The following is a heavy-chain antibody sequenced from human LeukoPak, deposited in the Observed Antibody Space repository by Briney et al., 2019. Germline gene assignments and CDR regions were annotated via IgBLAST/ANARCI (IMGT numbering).Heavy chain of an antibody. CDR1: GYTFTSYG. D-gene: IGHD4-23*01. CDR2: ISAYNGNT. J-gene: IGHJ4*02. CDR3: ARDPGENGGNSDRFDY. Sequence: ASVKVSCKASGYTFTSYGISWVRQAPGQGLEWMGWISAYNGNTNYAQKFQGRVTMTRDTSTSTVYMELSSLRSEDTAVYYCARDPGENGGNSDRFDYWGQGTLVTVSS. V-gene: IGHV1-18*01.